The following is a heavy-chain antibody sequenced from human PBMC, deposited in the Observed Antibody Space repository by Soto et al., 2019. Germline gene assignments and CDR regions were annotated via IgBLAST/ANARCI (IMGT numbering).Heavy chain of an antibody. CDR3: ARLTARISAASHGRRNWWVP. V-gene: IGHV4-39*01. D-gene: IGHD2-15*01. Sequence: QLQLQESGPGLVKPSETLSLTCTVSGGSVSSSNCCWGWIRQPPGKGLEWLGDIYHTGTTYYNPSPKSRVTINVKTSPQKYSLRLTSVTAAYTAIYYCARLTARISAASHGRRNWWVPWGAATLVSVSS. CDR1: GGSVSSSNCC. CDR2: IYHTGTT. J-gene: IGHJ5*02.